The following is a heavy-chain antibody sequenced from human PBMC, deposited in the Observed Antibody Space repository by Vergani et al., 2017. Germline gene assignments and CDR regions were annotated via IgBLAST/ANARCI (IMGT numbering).Heavy chain of an antibody. CDR3: ARQSGTSLYYYYALDV. J-gene: IGHJ6*02. V-gene: IGHV3-11*06. D-gene: IGHD1-7*01. Sequence: QVQLVESGGGLVKPGGSLRLPCAASGFPLSDYYMSWIPQAPGKGREGVAYIRISSTYPNYADSVKGRFTMSRDNTENALSLQMNRLRAEDTAVYYCARQSGTSLYYYYALDVWGQGTTATVSS. CDR2: IRISSTYP. CDR1: GFPLSDYY.